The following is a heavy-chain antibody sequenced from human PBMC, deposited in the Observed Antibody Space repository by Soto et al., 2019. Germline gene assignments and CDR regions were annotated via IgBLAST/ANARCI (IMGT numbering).Heavy chain of an antibody. CDR2: IGRGGDT. V-gene: IGHV3-23*01. CDR3: AKDGTRTGIHYYAMEV. D-gene: IGHD1-1*01. Sequence: EVQLLESGGGLVQPGGSLRLSCEVSGFTLTSYGMNWVRQAPDKGLEWVSTIGRGGDTYYADSVKGRFTISRDNSKNTLFLQMNSLRAEDTALYFCAKDGTRTGIHYYAMEVWGQGTTVTVSS. J-gene: IGHJ6*02. CDR1: GFTLTSYG.